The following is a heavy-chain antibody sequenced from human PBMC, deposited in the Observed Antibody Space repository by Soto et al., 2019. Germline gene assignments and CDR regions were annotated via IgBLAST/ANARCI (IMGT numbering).Heavy chain of an antibody. J-gene: IGHJ4*02. CDR2: IYGVGSDT. Sequence: GESLKISGSASGYIFANYWIGWVRQVPGKGLEWMGIIYGVGSDTKYSPSFQCQVTISADKSIFTAFLQWRSLKASDSAVYYCASLSRLGPQSAFDYWGQGTLVTVS. CDR3: ASLSRLGPQSAFDY. D-gene: IGHD1-26*01. CDR1: GYIFANYW. V-gene: IGHV5-51*01.